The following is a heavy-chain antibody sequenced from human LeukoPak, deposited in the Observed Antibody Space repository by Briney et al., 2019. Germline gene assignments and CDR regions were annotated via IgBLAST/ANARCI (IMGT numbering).Heavy chain of an antibody. CDR2: INHSGST. CDR1: GGSFSGYY. Sequence: PSETLSLTCAVYGGSFSGYYWTWIRQPPGKGLEWIGVINHSGSTNYNPSLKNRVTISVDTSKNQFSLKLSSVTAADTAVYYCARDRQQLVHGNNWFDPWGQGTLVTVSS. D-gene: IGHD6-13*01. J-gene: IGHJ5*02. CDR3: ARDRQQLVHGNNWFDP. V-gene: IGHV4-34*01.